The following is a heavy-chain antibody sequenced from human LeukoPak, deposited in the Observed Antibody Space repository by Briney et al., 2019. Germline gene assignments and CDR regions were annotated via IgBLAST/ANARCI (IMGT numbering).Heavy chain of an antibody. CDR2: IYYSGST. J-gene: IGHJ4*02. V-gene: IGHV4-39*01. D-gene: IGHD3-3*01. CDR3: ARHDYDFWSGYYKPPDY. CDR1: GGSISSSSHY. Sequence: SETLSLTCTVSGGSISSSSHYWGWIRQPPGKGLEWIGSIYYSGSTYYNPSLKSRVTISVDTSKNQFSLKLSSVTAADTAVYYCARHDYDFWSGYYKPPDYWGQGTLVTVSS.